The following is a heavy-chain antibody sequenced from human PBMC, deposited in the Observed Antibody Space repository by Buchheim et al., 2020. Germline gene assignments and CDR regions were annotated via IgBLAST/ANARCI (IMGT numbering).Heavy chain of an antibody. CDR1: GFTFSTYD. D-gene: IGHD6-19*01. J-gene: IGHJ4*02. CDR3: VRSAPSGWKPTFDS. Sequence: EVQLVDSGGGLAQPGGSLRLSCAASGFTFSTYDMHWFRQIIGKGLEWVSSIGTLSDPFYSDSARGRFTISRENAKNSLYLQMNSLRAEDTAVYYCVRSAPSGWKPTFDSWGQGTL. V-gene: IGHV3-13*05. CDR2: IGTLSDP.